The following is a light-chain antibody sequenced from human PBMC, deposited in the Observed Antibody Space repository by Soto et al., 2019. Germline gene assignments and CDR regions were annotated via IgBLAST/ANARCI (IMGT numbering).Light chain of an antibody. V-gene: IGKV3-20*01. J-gene: IGKJ2*01. CDR1: QSVSSSY. CDR3: QQYGSSPRT. Sequence: EIVLTQSPGTLSLSPGERATLSCRASQSVSSSYLAWYQQKPGQAPRLLIYGASSRPTGIPDRFSGSGSGTDFTLTISSLEPVDFAVYSCQQYGSSPRTLGQGPKLEIK. CDR2: GAS.